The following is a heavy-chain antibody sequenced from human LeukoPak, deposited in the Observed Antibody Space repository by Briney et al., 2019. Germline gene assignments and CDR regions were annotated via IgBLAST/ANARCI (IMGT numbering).Heavy chain of an antibody. J-gene: IGHJ3*02. CDR3: ARAASFGVVIIRNAFDI. CDR2: IGSSSSTI. V-gene: IGHV3-48*01. Sequence: GGSLRLSCAASRFTFSSYSMNWVRQAPGKGLEWVSYIGSSSSTIYYADSVKGRFTISRDNANNFLYLQMSSLRAEDTAVYYCARAASFGVVIIRNAFDIWGQGTMVTVSS. D-gene: IGHD3-3*01. CDR1: RFTFSSYS.